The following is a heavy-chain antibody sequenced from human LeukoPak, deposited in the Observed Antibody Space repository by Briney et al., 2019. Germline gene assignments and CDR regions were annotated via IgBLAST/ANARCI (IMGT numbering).Heavy chain of an antibody. CDR2: IFYSGST. D-gene: IGHD3-10*01. CDR1: GGAFSGYY. Sequence: PSETLSLTCAVYGGAFSGYYWGWIRQPPGKGLEWIGNIFYSGSTYYSPSLKSRVTISLDTSRNQFSLKLNSVTAADTAVYYCAKSNGYGLVDIWGQGTMVTVSS. V-gene: IGHV4-34*12. CDR3: AKSNGYGLVDI. J-gene: IGHJ3*02.